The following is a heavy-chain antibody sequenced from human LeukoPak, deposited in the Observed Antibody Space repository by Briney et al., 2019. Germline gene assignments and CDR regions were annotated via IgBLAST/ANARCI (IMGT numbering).Heavy chain of an antibody. CDR2: TYYRSKWYN. Sequence: SQTLSLTCAISGDSVSSNSAAWNWIRQSPSRGLEWLGRTYYRSKWYNDYAVSVKSRITINPDTSKNQFSLQLNSMTPEDAAVYYCARTYYYGSGTRGWGKKYYFDYWGQGTLVTVSS. CDR1: GDSVSSNSAA. CDR3: ARTYYYGSGTRGWGKKYYFDY. J-gene: IGHJ4*02. V-gene: IGHV6-1*01. D-gene: IGHD3-10*01.